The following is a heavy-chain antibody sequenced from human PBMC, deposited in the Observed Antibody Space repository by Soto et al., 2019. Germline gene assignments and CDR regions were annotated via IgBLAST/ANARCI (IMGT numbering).Heavy chain of an antibody. V-gene: IGHV4-31*03. CDR2: IYYSGST. CDR1: GGSVSIGGYY. D-gene: IGHD6-13*01. J-gene: IGHJ4*02. CDR3: ARVEVGAAAVLTHFDY. Sequence: TLSLTCTVSGGSVSIGGYYGSWIHQHPGKGLEWIGYIYYSGSTYYNPSLKSRVTISVDTSKNQFSLKLSSVTAADTAVYYCARVEVGAAAVLTHFDYWGQGTLVTVSS.